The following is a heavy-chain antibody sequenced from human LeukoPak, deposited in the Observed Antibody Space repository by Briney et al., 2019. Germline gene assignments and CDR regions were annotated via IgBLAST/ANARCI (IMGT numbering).Heavy chain of an antibody. CDR2: INHSGST. Sequence: PSETLSLTCAVYGGSFSGYYWSWIRQPPGKGLEWIGEINHSGSTNYNPSLKSRVTISVDTSKNQFSLKLSSVTAADTAVYYCARGVEMATIGYYYYYMDVWGKGTTVTISS. V-gene: IGHV4-34*01. CDR3: ARGVEMATIGYYYYYMDV. CDR1: GGSFSGYY. J-gene: IGHJ6*03. D-gene: IGHD5-24*01.